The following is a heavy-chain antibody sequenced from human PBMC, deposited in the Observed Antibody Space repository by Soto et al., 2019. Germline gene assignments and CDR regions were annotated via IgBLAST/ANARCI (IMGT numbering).Heavy chain of an antibody. CDR3: ARRGFYMLTFGVGDANAFDI. J-gene: IGHJ3*02. CDR1: GSSITSDY. V-gene: IGHV4-59*13. CDR2: IYYSGDT. Sequence: QVQLQESGPGLVKPSETLSLTCTVSGSSITSDYWSWIRQPPGKGLEWIGYIYYSGDTNYNPSLKSRVTISVDTSKNQFSLKLTSVTAADTAMYYCARRGFYMLTFGVGDANAFDIWGQGTMVTVSS. D-gene: IGHD3-16*01.